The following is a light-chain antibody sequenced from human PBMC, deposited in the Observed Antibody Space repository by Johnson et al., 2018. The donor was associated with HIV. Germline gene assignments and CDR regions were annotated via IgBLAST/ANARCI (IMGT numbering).Light chain of an antibody. V-gene: IGLV1-51*02. J-gene: IGLJ1*01. CDR3: GTWNLSLHIEYV. CDR1: SSNIENYF. Sequence: QSVLTQPPSVSAAPGQRVNISCSGHSSNIENYFVSWYQQLPGTAPKLLIYEDNKRPSGIPDRFSGSKSGKSATLGITGLQNGDEAEYYCGTWNLSLHIEYVFGTGTKVTVL. CDR2: EDN.